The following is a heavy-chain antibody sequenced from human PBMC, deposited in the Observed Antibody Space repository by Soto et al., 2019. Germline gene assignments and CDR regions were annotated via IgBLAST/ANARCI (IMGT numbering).Heavy chain of an antibody. CDR1: GFTFSSYA. D-gene: IGHD3-22*01. J-gene: IGHJ4*02. CDR3: AMWSSGYYSDFDY. V-gene: IGHV3-30-3*01. Sequence: PGGSLRLSCAASGFTFSSYAMHWVRQAPGKGLEWVAVISYDGSNKYYADSVKGRFTISRDNSKNTLYLQMNSLRAEDTAVYYCAMWSSGYYSDFDYWGQGTLVTVSS. CDR2: ISYDGSNK.